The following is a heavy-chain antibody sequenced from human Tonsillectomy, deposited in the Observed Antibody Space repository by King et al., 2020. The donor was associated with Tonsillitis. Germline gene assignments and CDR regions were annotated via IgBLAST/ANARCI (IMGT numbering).Heavy chain of an antibody. V-gene: IGHV5-51*01. Sequence: QLVQSGAEVKKPGESLMISCKASGYSFTSYWIGWVRQMPGKGLEWMGSIYPDDSYTTYSPAFQGQVTFSADKSVSTAYLQWSSLKASDTAIYYCARPISSGWYFDLWGRGTPVTVSS. J-gene: IGHJ2*01. CDR1: GYSFTSYW. D-gene: IGHD2-15*01. CDR2: IYPDDSYT. CDR3: ARPISSGWYFDL.